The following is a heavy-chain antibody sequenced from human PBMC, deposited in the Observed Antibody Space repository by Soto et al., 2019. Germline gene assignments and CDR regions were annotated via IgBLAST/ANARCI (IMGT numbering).Heavy chain of an antibody. Sequence: EVQLVESGGGLIQPGGSLRLACTASGFPFSDLWMHWVRQAPGKGLEWVSRISHDGSSTSHADSVRGRFSISRDNAKNAVYLQMNSLRAGDTAVYYCTSLSVAVDYFAFDIWGQGTVVTVS. D-gene: IGHD6-19*01. CDR1: GFPFSDLW. CDR2: ISHDGSST. V-gene: IGHV3-74*01. CDR3: TSLSVAVDYFAFDI. J-gene: IGHJ3*02.